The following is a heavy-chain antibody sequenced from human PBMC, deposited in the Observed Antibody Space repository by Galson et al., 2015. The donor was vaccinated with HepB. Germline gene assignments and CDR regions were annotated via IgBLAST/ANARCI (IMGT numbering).Heavy chain of an antibody. Sequence: SLRLSCAASGFTCSNAWMSWVRQAPGKGLEWLAVISYDGSNKYYADSVKGRFTISRDNSKNTLYLQMNSLRAEDTAVYYCARDGLPYDYVYWLDPWGQGPLVTVSS. CDR3: ARDGLPYDYVYWLDP. CDR2: ISYDGSNK. D-gene: IGHD3-16*01. CDR1: GFTCSNAW. V-gene: IGHV3-30-3*01. J-gene: IGHJ5*02.